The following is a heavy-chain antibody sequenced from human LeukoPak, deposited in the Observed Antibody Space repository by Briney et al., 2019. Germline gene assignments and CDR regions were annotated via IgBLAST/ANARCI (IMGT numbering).Heavy chain of an antibody. J-gene: IGHJ4*02. CDR1: GSSISSSSYY. D-gene: IGHD6-19*01. CDR2: IYYSGST. Sequence: SETLSLTCTVSGSSISSSSYYWGWIRQPPGKGLEWIGSIYYSGSTYYNPSLKSRVTISVDTSKNQFSLKLSSVTAADTAVYYCARRSGIAVAGAFDYWGQGTLVTVSS. CDR3: ARRSGIAVAGAFDY. V-gene: IGHV4-39*01.